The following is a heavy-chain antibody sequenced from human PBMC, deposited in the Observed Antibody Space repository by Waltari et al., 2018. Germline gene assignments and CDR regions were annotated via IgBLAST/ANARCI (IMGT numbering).Heavy chain of an antibody. CDR3: ARDLPYCSSTICYAFNI. J-gene: IGHJ3*02. CDR2: IYYSGST. D-gene: IGHD2-2*01. V-gene: IGHV4-59*01. Sequence: QVQLQESGPGLVKPSETLSLTCTVSGGSISSYYWSWIRQPPGKGLEWIGYIYYSGSTNYSPSLKSRVTISVDTSKNQFSLKLSSVSAADTAVYYCARDLPYCSSTICYAFNIWGQGTMVTVSS. CDR1: GGSISSYY.